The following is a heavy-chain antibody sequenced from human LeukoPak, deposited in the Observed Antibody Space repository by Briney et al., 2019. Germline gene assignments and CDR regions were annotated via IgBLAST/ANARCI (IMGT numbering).Heavy chain of an antibody. V-gene: IGHV3-30-3*01. CDR3: ARGPGYDPFDY. CDR2: ISYDGSNK. CDR1: GFTFSNYA. Sequence: GGSLRLSCAASGFTFSNYAMNWVRQAPGKGLEWVTVISYDGSNKYYADSVKGRFTISRDNSKNTLYLQMNSLRAEDTAVYYCARGPGYDPFDYWGQGTLVTVSS. J-gene: IGHJ4*02. D-gene: IGHD3-16*01.